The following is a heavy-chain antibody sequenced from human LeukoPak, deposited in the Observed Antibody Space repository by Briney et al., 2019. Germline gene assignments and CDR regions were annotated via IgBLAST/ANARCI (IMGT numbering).Heavy chain of an antibody. CDR3: AREVRYYGSGSYYFGMDF. CDR1: GYTFIDYY. J-gene: IGHJ6*02. Sequence: ASVKVSCKASGYTFIDYYIHWVRQAPGQGLEWMGSINPNSDVTNYAQNFQGRVTMTRDTSMSTAYMELSRLSSDDTAVYYCAREVRYYGSGSYYFGMDFWGQGTTVTVSS. CDR2: INPNSDVT. D-gene: IGHD3-10*01. V-gene: IGHV1-2*02.